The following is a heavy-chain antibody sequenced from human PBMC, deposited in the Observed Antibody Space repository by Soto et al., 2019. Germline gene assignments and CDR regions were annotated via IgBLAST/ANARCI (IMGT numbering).Heavy chain of an antibody. CDR3: AKNGDFWSWGMDV. CDR1: GFTFSTYA. CDR2: ISSSGDAT. D-gene: IGHD3-3*01. V-gene: IGHV3-23*01. J-gene: IGHJ6*02. Sequence: PGGSLRLSCAASGFTFSTYAMTWVRQAPGKGLEWVSIISSSGDATYYLDSVKGRFTISRDNSRNTLNLQMNSPRAEDTAVYYCAKNGDFWSWGMDVWGLGTTVTVSS.